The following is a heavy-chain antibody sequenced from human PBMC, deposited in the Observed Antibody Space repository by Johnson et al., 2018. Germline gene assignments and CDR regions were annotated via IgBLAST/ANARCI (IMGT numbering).Heavy chain of an antibody. D-gene: IGHD2-21*02. V-gene: IGHV3-48*02. J-gene: IGHJ3*02. CDR2: LSSSSRII. CDR3: ARLWAFGVGDCVDAFDI. CDR1: GFTFSTYS. Sequence: VQLVQSGGGLVQPGGTXRLSCTASGFTFSTYSMTWVRQAHGKGLEWVSYLSSSSRIIYYADSVMGRFTISRDNDKNSRYLQMNRLRDEDTAVYDWARLWAFGVGDCVDAFDIWGQGTMVTVSS.